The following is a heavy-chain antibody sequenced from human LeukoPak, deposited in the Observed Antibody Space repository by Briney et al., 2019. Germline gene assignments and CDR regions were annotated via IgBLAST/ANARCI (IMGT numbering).Heavy chain of an antibody. J-gene: IGHJ4*02. Sequence: ASVTVSCKASVYTFTSYCISWVRQAPGQGLEWMGWISAYNGNTNYAQKLQGRVTMSTDTSTSTAYMELRSLRSDDTAVYYCVRVGLRYFDYYWGQGTLVSVSS. CDR1: VYTFTSYC. V-gene: IGHV1-18*04. CDR3: VRVGLRYFDYY. CDR2: ISAYNGNT. D-gene: IGHD3-9*01.